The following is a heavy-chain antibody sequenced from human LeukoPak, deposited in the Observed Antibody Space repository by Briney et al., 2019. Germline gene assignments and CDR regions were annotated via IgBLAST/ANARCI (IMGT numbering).Heavy chain of an antibody. CDR3: ARDDPGLRDYYYYYMDV. CDR2: INPNSGGT. Sequence: ASVRVSCKASGYTFTGYYMHWVRQAPGQGLEWMGWINPNSGGTNYAQKFQGWVTMTRDTSISTAYMELSRLRSDDTAVYYCARDDPGLRDYYYYYMDVWGKGTTVTVSS. D-gene: IGHD4/OR15-4a*01. V-gene: IGHV1-2*04. CDR1: GYTFTGYY. J-gene: IGHJ6*03.